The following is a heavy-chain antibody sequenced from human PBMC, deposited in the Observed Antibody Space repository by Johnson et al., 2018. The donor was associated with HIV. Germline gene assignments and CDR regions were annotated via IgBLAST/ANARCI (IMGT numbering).Heavy chain of an antibody. CDR1: GFTFSSYA. Sequence: QVQLVESGGGVVQPGRSLRLSCAASGFTFSSYAMHWVRQAPGKGLEWVAVISYDGSNKYYADSVKGRFTISRDNSKNTLYLQMNSLRAEDTAVYYCAREYYGSGSMEGLITMNAFDIWGQGTMVTVSS. V-gene: IGHV3-30-3*01. CDR2: ISYDGSNK. J-gene: IGHJ3*02. D-gene: IGHD3-10*01. CDR3: AREYYGSGSMEGLITMNAFDI.